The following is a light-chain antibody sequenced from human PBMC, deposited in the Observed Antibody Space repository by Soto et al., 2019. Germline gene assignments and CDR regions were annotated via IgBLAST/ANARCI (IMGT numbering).Light chain of an antibody. CDR3: QQYNNWPYT. V-gene: IGKV3-15*01. Sequence: VMTQSPSTLSLSPGERATLSCRASQGVSSTLAWYQQKPGQAPRLLIYDASTRATGVPARFSGSGFGTEFTLTISSLQSEDFAVYYCQQYNNWPYTFGQGTRLEIK. CDR2: DAS. CDR1: QGVSST. J-gene: IGKJ5*01.